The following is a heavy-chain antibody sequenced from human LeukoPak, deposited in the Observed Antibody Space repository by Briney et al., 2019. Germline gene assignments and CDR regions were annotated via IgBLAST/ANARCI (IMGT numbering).Heavy chain of an antibody. J-gene: IGHJ2*01. V-gene: IGHV4-59*01. D-gene: IGHD4-23*01. CDR2: VYYRGTT. Sequence: PSETLSLTCTVSGGSISSYYWSWIRQPPGKGLEWIGYVYYRGTTNYNPSLKSRVTISVDTSKNQFPLKLNSVTAADTAVYYCAKDLDHGGNSIWYFDLWGRGTLVTVSS. CDR3: AKDLDHGGNSIWYFDL. CDR1: GGSISSYY.